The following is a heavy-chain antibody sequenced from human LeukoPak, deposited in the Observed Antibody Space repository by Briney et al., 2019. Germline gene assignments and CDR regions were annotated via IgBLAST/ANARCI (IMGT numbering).Heavy chain of an antibody. J-gene: IGHJ4*02. CDR3: ARDPPIRCSGGSCYSGLCY. Sequence: ASVKVSCKASAYTFTDNYMHWVRQAPGQGLEWMGWINPNNGATNYAQKFQGRVTMTRDTSISTAYMELSRLRSDDTAVYYCARDPPIRCSGGSCYSGLCYWGQGTLVTVSS. V-gene: IGHV1-2*02. CDR1: AYTFTDNY. D-gene: IGHD2-15*01. CDR2: INPNNGAT.